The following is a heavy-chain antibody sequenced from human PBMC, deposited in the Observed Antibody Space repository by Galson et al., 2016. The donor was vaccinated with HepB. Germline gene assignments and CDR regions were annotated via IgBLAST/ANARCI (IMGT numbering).Heavy chain of an antibody. J-gene: IGHJ6*02. D-gene: IGHD5-18*01. CDR3: ARVGDDNNTWIQLWSNYYYYGMDV. CDR1: GITFRSYT. CDR2: ISGGSSYI. V-gene: IGHV3-21*01. Sequence: SLRLSCAVSGITFRSYTMNWVRQAPGKGLEWVSSISGGSSYIYYADSVKGRFTISRDNAKNTLYLQMNSLRAEDTAVYYCARVGDDNNTWIQLWSNYYYYGMDVWGQGTMVTVSS.